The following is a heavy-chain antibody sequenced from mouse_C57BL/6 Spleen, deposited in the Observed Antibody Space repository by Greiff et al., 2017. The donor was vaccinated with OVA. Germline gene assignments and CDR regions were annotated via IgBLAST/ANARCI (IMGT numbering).Heavy chain of an antibody. V-gene: IGHV1-15*01. CDR3: TRADGNYNFLAY. Sequence: VQLQESGAELVRPGASVTLSCKASGYTFTDYEMHWVKQTPVHGLEWIGAIDPETGGTAYNQKFKGKAILTADKSSSTAYMELRSLTSEDSAVYCCTRADGNYNFLAYWGQGTLVTVSA. CDR2: IDPETGGT. D-gene: IGHD2-1*01. CDR1: GYTFTDYE. J-gene: IGHJ3*01.